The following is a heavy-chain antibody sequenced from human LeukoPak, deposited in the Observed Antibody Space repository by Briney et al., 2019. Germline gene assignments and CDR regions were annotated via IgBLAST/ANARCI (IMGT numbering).Heavy chain of an antibody. CDR3: ARVAVITPYYYYYGMDV. CDR2: ISYSGST. V-gene: IGHV4-31*03. D-gene: IGHD3-10*01. Sequence: PSQTLSLTCTVSGGSISSGGYYWSWIRQHPGKGLEWIGYISYSGSTYYKPSLTSRVTISVDTSKNQFSLKLSPMTAADTAVYYCARVAVITPYYYYYGMDVWGQGTTVTVSS. J-gene: IGHJ6*02. CDR1: GGSISSGGYY.